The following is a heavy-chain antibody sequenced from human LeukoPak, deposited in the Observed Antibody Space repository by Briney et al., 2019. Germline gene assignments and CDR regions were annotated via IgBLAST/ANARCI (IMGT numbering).Heavy chain of an antibody. CDR2: IKSKTDGGTT. CDR3: TTGPYCSGGSCYSFHYYYYYYMDV. Sequence: GGSLRLSCVASGFPFSAYATSWVRQAPGKGLEWVGRIKSKTDGGTTDYAAPVKGRFTISRDDSKNTLYLQMNSLKTEDTAVYYCTTGPYCSGGSCYSFHYYYYYYMDVWGKGTTVTVSS. V-gene: IGHV3-15*01. J-gene: IGHJ6*03. CDR1: GFPFSAYA. D-gene: IGHD2-15*01.